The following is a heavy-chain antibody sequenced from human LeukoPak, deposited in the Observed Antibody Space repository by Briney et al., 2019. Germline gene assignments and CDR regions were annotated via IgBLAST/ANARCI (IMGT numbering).Heavy chain of an antibody. J-gene: IGHJ3*02. V-gene: IGHV4-59*01. Sequence: PSETLSLTCSVSGGSISSYYWSWIRQPPGKGLEWIGYIYYSGSTNYNPSLKSRVTISVDTSKNQFSLKLSSVTAADTAVYYCARDDYDSSGHDAFDIWGQGTMVTVSS. CDR1: GGSISSYY. D-gene: IGHD3-22*01. CDR3: ARDDYDSSGHDAFDI. CDR2: IYYSGST.